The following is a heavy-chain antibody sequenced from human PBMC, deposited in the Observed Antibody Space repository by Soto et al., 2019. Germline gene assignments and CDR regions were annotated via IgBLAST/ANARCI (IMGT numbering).Heavy chain of an antibody. CDR1: RYTFTSYA. CDR3: ARRGLPGAFNWFDP. Sequence: ASVKVSCKASRYTFTSYAMHWVRQAPGQRLEWMGWTNAGNGNTKYSQKFQGRVTITRDTSASTAYMELSSLRSEDTAVHYCARRGLPGAFNWFDPWGQGTLVTVSS. V-gene: IGHV1-3*01. CDR2: TNAGNGNT. J-gene: IGHJ5*02.